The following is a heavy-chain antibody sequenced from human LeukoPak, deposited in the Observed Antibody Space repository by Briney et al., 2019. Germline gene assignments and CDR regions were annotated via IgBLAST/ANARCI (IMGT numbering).Heavy chain of an antibody. CDR2: ISTAGDT. J-gene: IGHJ4*02. V-gene: IGHV3-13*01. CDR1: GFTFSRYD. D-gene: IGHD3-10*01. Sequence: GGSLRLSCAACGFTFSRYDMHWVRQVTGKGLEWVSAISTAGDTYYPGSVKGRFTVSRENAKNSLYLQMNSLSAGDTAVYYCARKENVYYYFDYWGQGTLVTVSS. CDR3: ARKENVYYYFDY.